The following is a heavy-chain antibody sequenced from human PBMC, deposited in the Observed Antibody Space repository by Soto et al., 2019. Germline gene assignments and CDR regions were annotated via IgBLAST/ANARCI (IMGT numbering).Heavy chain of an antibody. CDR1: GGSISSSNW. J-gene: IGHJ4*02. CDR2: IYHSGST. D-gene: IGHD5-12*01. CDR3: ARGGYRSYFDY. Sequence: PSETLSLTCAVSGGSISSSNWWSWVRQPPGKGLEWIGEIYHSGSTNYNPSLESRVTISVDKSKNQFSLKLNSVTAADTAVYYCARGGYRSYFDYWGQGTLVTVSS. V-gene: IGHV4-4*02.